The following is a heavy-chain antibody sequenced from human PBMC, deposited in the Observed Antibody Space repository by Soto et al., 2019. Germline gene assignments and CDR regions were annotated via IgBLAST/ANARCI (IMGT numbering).Heavy chain of an antibody. CDR2: IIPIFGTA. J-gene: IGHJ3*02. CDR3: ARFLAYYYDSSGYYDDAFDI. V-gene: IGHV1-69*13. CDR1: GGTFSSYA. D-gene: IGHD3-22*01. Sequence: SVKVSCKASGGTFSSYAISWVRQAPGQGLEWMGGIIPIFGTANYAQKFQGRVTIAADESTSTAYMELSSLRSEDTAVYYCARFLAYYYDSSGYYDDAFDIWGQGTMVTVSS.